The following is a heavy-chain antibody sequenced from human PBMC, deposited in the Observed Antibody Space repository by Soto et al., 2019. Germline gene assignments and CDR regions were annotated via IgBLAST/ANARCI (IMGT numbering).Heavy chain of an antibody. CDR3: ARAGRYYAGDPDP. CDR2: ISVYNGDT. J-gene: IGHJ5*02. D-gene: IGHD3-22*01. CDR1: GYTFANYG. V-gene: IGHV1-18*01. Sequence: QVQLLQSGGEVKRPGASVRVSCKASGYTFANYGITWVRQAPGQGLELVGWISVYNGDTNFAQKFRGRVTLTTDTSTTTAYMELRGLRSDDTAVYFCARAGRYYAGDPDPWGQRTLVTVSS.